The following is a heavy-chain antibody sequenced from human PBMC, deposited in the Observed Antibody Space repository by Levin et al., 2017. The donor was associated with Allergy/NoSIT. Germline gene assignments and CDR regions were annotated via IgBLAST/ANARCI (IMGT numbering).Heavy chain of an antibody. D-gene: IGHD4-11*01. V-gene: IGHV4-39*01. CDR1: GVSIGSSSYY. J-gene: IGHJ4*02. CDR3: ARRFAASSNWDCDY. CDR2: IYYSGTT. Sequence: SETLSLTCNVSGVSIGSSSYYWGWIRQPPGKGLEWIASIYYSGTTYYNPSLKSRVTISVDTSKSQFSLRLTSVTATDMSVYYCARRFAASSNWDCDYWGQGTLVTVSS.